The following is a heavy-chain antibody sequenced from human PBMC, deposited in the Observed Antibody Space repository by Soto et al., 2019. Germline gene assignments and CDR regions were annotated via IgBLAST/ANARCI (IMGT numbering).Heavy chain of an antibody. CDR2: ISAYNGNT. V-gene: IGHV1-18*04. CDR1: GFGLINYG. CDR3: ARLGVTTPVYYYTMDV. Sequence: ASVKVSCKASGFGLINYGFTWVRQAPGQGLEWMGWISAYNGNTIYAQNLQGRLTMTRDTSTSTAYMELRSLRSDDTAVYYCARLGVTTPVYYYTMDVWGQGTTVTVSS. D-gene: IGHD4-4*01. J-gene: IGHJ6*02.